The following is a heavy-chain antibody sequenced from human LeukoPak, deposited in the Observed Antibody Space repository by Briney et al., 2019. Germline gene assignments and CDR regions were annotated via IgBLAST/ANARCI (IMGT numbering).Heavy chain of an antibody. Sequence: GGSLRLSCAASGFXFSSYEINWVRQAPGKGLEWVSYISSSGSTIYYADSVKGRVTISRDKAKNSLYLQMNSPRAEDTAVYYCARVLSGYYYDAFDFWGQGTMVTVSS. J-gene: IGHJ3*01. V-gene: IGHV3-48*03. D-gene: IGHD3-22*01. CDR1: GFXFSSYE. CDR2: ISSSGSTI. CDR3: ARVLSGYYYDAFDF.